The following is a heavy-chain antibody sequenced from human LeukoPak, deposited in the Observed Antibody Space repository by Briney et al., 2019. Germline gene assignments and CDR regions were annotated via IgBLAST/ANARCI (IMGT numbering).Heavy chain of an antibody. CDR1: GGSVTNGDYY. Sequence: SETLSLTCSVSGGSVTNGDYYWSWIRQQPGKGLEWIGNVYHSGSTNYNPSLESRLTLSIDTSMRQFSLRLNSVTAADTAVYYCARDRAPYYDFWKVHLWEVGFDYWGQGTLVTVSS. D-gene: IGHD3-3*01. CDR3: ARDRAPYYDFWKVHLWEVGFDY. CDR2: VYHSGST. J-gene: IGHJ4*02. V-gene: IGHV4-31*02.